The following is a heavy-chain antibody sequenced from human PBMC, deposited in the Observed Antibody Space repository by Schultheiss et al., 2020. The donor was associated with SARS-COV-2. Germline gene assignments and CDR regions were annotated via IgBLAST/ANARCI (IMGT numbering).Heavy chain of an antibody. Sequence: SETLSLTCTVSGGSISSYYWSWIRQPPGKGLEWIGEINHSGSTNYNPSLKSRVTISVDTSKNQFSLKLSSVTAADTAVYYCARSGTAMADAFDIWGQGTMVTVSS. CDR3: ARSGTAMADAFDI. J-gene: IGHJ3*02. V-gene: IGHV4-34*01. D-gene: IGHD5-18*01. CDR2: INHSGST. CDR1: GGSISSYY.